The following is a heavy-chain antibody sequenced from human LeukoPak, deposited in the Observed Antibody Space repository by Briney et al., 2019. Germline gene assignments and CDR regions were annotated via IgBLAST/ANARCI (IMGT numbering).Heavy chain of an antibody. CDR2: IKSKTDGGTT. J-gene: IGHJ4*02. Sequence: PGGSLRLSCAASGFTFSSYGMSWVRQAPGKGLEWVGRIKSKTDGGTTDYAAPVKGRFTISRDDSKNTLYLQMNILKTEDTAVYYCTTVFGGYGGGYGERDYWGQGTLVTVSS. CDR1: GFTFSSYG. CDR3: TTVFGGYGGGYGERDY. V-gene: IGHV3-15*01. D-gene: IGHD4-17*01.